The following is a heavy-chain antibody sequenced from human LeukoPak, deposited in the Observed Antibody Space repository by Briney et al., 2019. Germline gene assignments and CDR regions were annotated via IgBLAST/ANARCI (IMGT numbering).Heavy chain of an antibody. CDR1: GDSVSSNSAA. D-gene: IGHD6-19*01. CDR3: ARGYSSGWYLSYYYYMDV. J-gene: IGHJ6*03. V-gene: IGHV6-1*01. Sequence: SQTLSLTCAISGDSVSSNSAAWNWIRQSPSRGLEWLGRTYCRSKWYNDYAVSVKSRITINPDTSKNQFSLQLNSVTPEDTAVYYCARGYSSGWYLSYYYYMDVWGKGTTVTISS. CDR2: TYCRSKWYN.